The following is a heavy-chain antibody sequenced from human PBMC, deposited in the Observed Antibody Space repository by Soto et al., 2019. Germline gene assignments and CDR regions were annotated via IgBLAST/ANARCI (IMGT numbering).Heavy chain of an antibody. D-gene: IGHD3-3*01. V-gene: IGHV1-46*01. CDR3: ARSSGGNFGIIIEGSNWFDP. J-gene: IGHJ5*02. Sequence: ASVKVSCKAPGDTFTSYYLNWVRQAPGQGLEWMGVINPHGGSTKYAQKFQGRITMARDTSRSTVYMELSSLRSDDTAIYYCARSSGGNFGIIIEGSNWFDPWGQGTLVTVSS. CDR2: INPHGGST. CDR1: GDTFTSYY.